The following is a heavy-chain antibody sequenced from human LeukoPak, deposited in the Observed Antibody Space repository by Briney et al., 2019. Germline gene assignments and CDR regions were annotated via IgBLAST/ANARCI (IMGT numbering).Heavy chain of an antibody. CDR3: ARGSRRGYGAWYDAFDI. CDR1: GFTFSSYA. J-gene: IGHJ3*02. V-gene: IGHV3-30*04. D-gene: IGHD6-19*01. CDR2: ISYDGSNK. Sequence: PGGSLRLSCAASGFTFSSYAMHWVRQAPGKGLEWVAVISYDGSNKYYADSVKGRFTISRDNSKNTLYLQMNSLRAEDTAVYYCARGSRRGYGAWYDAFDIWGQGTMVTVSS.